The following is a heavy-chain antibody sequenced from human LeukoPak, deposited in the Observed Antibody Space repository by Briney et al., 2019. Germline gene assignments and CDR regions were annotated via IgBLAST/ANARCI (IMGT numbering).Heavy chain of an antibody. CDR1: GGSFSGYY. D-gene: IGHD6-13*01. CDR2: IYYSGST. Sequence: SETLSLTCAVYGGSFSGYYWSWIRQPPGKGLEWMWYIYYSGSTNYNPSLKSRVTISVDTSKNQFSLKLSSVTAADTAVYYCARVHIAAAGPYYFDYWGQGTLVTVSS. J-gene: IGHJ4*02. CDR3: ARVHIAAAGPYYFDY. V-gene: IGHV4-59*01.